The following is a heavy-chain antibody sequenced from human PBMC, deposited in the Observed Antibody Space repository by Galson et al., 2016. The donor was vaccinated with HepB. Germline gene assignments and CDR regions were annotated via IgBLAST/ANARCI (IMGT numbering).Heavy chain of an antibody. D-gene: IGHD3-22*01. Sequence: PALVKPTQTLTLTCTFSGFSLSTSGMCVSWIRQPPGKALEWLARIDWDGDKYYSTSLETRLTISKDTSKNQVVLTMTNMDPVDTATYYCARIYYDTSGGQGGSFDFWGQGTLVTGSS. CDR2: IDWDGDK. J-gene: IGHJ4*02. CDR3: ARIYYDTSGGQGGSFDF. V-gene: IGHV2-70*11. CDR1: GFSLSTSGMC.